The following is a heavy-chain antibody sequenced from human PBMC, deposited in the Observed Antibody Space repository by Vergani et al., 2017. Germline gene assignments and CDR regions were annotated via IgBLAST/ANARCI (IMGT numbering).Heavy chain of an antibody. CDR1: GGTFSSYA. J-gene: IGHJ6*03. D-gene: IGHD3-16*01. Sequence: QVQLVQSGAEVKKPGSSVKVSCKASGGTFSSYAISWVRQAPGQGLEWMGRIIPILGIANYAQKFQGRVPITADKSTSTAYMELSSLRSEDTAVYYCARDQSKGDPWYYYYYMDVWGKGTTVTVS. CDR2: IIPILGIA. CDR3: ARDQSKGDPWYYYYYMDV. V-gene: IGHV1-69*04.